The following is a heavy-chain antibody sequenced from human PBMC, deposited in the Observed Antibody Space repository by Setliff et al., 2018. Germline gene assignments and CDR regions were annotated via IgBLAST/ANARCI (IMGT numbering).Heavy chain of an antibody. D-gene: IGHD3-22*01. CDR2: IRPDGSNK. J-gene: IGHJ4*02. CDR1: GFTFSGYG. V-gene: IGHV3-30*02. Sequence: GGSLRLSCAASGFTFSGYGIHWVRQAPGKGLEWVAFIRPDGSNKYYADFVKGRFPISRDNSKNTLYLQMNSLRVEDTAVYYCAEDTYYYDSSGYYVFDYWGQGTLVTVSS. CDR3: AEDTYYYDSSGYYVFDY.